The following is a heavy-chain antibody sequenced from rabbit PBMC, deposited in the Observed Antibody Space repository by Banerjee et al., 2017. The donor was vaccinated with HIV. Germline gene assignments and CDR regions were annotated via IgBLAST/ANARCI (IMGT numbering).Heavy chain of an antibody. CDR2: INTSTGNT. J-gene: IGHJ4*01. CDR1: GFSLSSGA. Sequence: QEQLVESGGGLVQPGGSLTLTCTASGFSLSSGAMSWVRQAPGKGLEWIACINTSTGNTVYASWAKGRFTISKTSSTTVTLQMTSLTAADTATYFCARDLAGVIGWNFGLWGPGTLVTVS. CDR3: ARDLAGVIGWNFGL. V-gene: IGHV1S45*01. D-gene: IGHD4-1*01.